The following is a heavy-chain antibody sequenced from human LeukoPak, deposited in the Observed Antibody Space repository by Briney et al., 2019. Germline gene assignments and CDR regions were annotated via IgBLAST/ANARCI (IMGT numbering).Heavy chain of an antibody. CDR2: INPSFGGT. CDR3: ARSDDLGGSYRDKYYFDY. CDR1: GYSFTTYY. Sequence: ASLKVSCKASGYSFTTYYIHWVRQAPGQGLDWVGMINPSFGGTSYAQKLQVRVTMTRDTSTDTVYMELSSLSSEDTAVYYCARSDDLGGSYRDKYYFDYWGQGTLVTVSS. D-gene: IGHD3-16*02. J-gene: IGHJ4*02. V-gene: IGHV1-46*01.